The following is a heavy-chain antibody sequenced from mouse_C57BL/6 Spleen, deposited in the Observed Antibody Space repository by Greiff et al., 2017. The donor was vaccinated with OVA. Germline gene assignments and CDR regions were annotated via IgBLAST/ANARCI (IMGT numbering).Heavy chain of an antibody. V-gene: IGHV10-1*01. CDR2: IRSKSNNYAT. Sequence: GGGLVQPNGSLKLSCAASGFSFNTYAMNWVRQAPGKGLEWVARIRSKSNNYATYFADSVKDGFTISRDDSESMLYLQMNNLKTEDTAMYYCVRHDFGYFDVWGTGTTVTVSS. CDR1: GFSFNTYA. J-gene: IGHJ1*03. CDR3: VRHDFGYFDV. D-gene: IGHD2-4*01.